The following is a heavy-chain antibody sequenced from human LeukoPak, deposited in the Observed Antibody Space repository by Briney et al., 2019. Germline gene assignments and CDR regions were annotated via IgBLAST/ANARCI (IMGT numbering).Heavy chain of an antibody. Sequence: GASVKVSCKASGGTFSSYAISWVRQAPGQGLEWMGWISAYNGNTNYAQKLQGRVTMTTDTSTSTAYMELRSLRSDDTAVYYCARGDYYGSGSHGADFDYWGQGTLVTVSS. CDR3: ARGDYYGSGSHGADFDY. CDR1: GGTFSSYA. V-gene: IGHV1-18*01. D-gene: IGHD3-10*01. CDR2: ISAYNGNT. J-gene: IGHJ4*02.